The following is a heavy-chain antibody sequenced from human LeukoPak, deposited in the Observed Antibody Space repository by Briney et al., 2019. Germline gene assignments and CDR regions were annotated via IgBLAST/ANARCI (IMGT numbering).Heavy chain of an antibody. V-gene: IGHV1-18*01. CDR3: ARAGSGSGWYFDY. CDR1: DYDFTSVG. Sequence: ASVKVSCKASDYDFTSVGITWVRQAPGQGLEWVGWISPYNGDTRYVQKLQGRVTMTTDTSTSTAYMELRSLRFDDTAVYYCARAGSGSGWYFDYWGQGTLVTVSS. CDR2: ISPYNGDT. D-gene: IGHD6-19*01. J-gene: IGHJ4*02.